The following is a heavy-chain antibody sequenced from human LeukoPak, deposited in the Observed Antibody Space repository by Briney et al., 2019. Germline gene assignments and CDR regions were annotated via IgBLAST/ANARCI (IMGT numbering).Heavy chain of an antibody. V-gene: IGHV3-23*01. CDR1: GFTFTICA. D-gene: IGHD3-10*01. CDR3: AKADGSYKTLIDY. Sequence: PGGSLRLSCAASGFTFTICAMNWVRQAPGKGLEWVSGISGSGGSTYYADSVKGRFTISGDSSKNTVYLQMNSLRAEDTAVYYCAKADGSYKTLIDYWGQGTLVTVSS. J-gene: IGHJ4*02. CDR2: ISGSGGST.